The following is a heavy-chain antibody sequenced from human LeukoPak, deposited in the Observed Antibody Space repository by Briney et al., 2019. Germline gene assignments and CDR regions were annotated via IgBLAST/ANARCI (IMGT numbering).Heavy chain of an antibody. CDR1: DFSFITYA. CDR3: ARDSSMLRGPLVIYYFDF. CDR2: ITGRGDAA. Sequence: GGSLRLSCAASDFSFITYAMSWVRQAPGKGLEWVSTITGRGDAAYYADSVKGRFTISRDNSKNTLYLQMNSLRADDTAVYYCARDSSMLRGPLVIYYFDFWGQGTLVTVSS. D-gene: IGHD3-10*01. J-gene: IGHJ4*02. V-gene: IGHV3-23*01.